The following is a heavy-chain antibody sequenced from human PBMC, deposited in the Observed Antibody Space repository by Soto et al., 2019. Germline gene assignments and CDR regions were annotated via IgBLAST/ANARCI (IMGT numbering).Heavy chain of an antibody. CDR1: GYTFTSYA. V-gene: IGHV1-3*01. CDR2: INAGNGNT. Sequence: QVQLVQSGAEVKKPGASVKVSCKASGYTFTSYAMHWVRQAPGQRLEWMGWINAGNGNTKYSQKFQGRVTITRDTSASTAYMELSSLRSEDTAVYYCPRGRDIVVVPAAPQGGFDPWGQGTLVTVSS. CDR3: PRGRDIVVVPAAPQGGFDP. D-gene: IGHD2-2*01. J-gene: IGHJ5*02.